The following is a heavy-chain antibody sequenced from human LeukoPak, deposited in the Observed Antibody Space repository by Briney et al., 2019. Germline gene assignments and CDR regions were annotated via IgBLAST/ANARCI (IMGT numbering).Heavy chain of an antibody. CDR2: IYYSGST. J-gene: IGHJ4*02. CDR1: GGSIGSGDYY. V-gene: IGHV4-30-4*08. CDR3: ARARGSYLLTYTDY. D-gene: IGHD1-26*01. Sequence: PSQTLSLTCTVSGGSIGSGDYYWSWIRQPPGKGLEWIGYIYYSGSTYYNPSLKSRVTISVDTSKNQFSLKLSSVTAADTAVYYCARARGSYLLTYTDYWGQGTLVTVSS.